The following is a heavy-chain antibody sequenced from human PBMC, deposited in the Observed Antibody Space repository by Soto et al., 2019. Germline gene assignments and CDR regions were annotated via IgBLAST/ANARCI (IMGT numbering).Heavy chain of an antibody. J-gene: IGHJ4*02. Sequence: QVQLVESGGGVVQPGRSLRLSCAASGFTFSSYGMHWVRQAPGKGLEWVAVIWYDGSNKYYADSVKGRFTISRDNSKNTLYLQMNSLRAEDTAVYYCARDRDCGGDCYPEGFDYWGQGTLVTVSS. CDR1: GFTFSSYG. D-gene: IGHD2-21*02. V-gene: IGHV3-33*01. CDR2: IWYDGSNK. CDR3: ARDRDCGGDCYPEGFDY.